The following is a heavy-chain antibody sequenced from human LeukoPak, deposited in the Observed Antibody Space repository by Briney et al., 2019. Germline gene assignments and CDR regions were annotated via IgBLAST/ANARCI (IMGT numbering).Heavy chain of an antibody. D-gene: IGHD3-10*01. Sequence: SETLSHPCAVSGYSLSNFYYWAWIRQPPGKGLEWIGTVYHNGSTYYNPSLKSRVTISIDKSENQFSLRLRSVTAADTALYYCARDEAQLWFDSWGKGTMVTVSS. CDR2: VYHNGST. CDR3: ARDEAQLWFDS. V-gene: IGHV4-38-2*02. J-gene: IGHJ5*01. CDR1: GYSLSNFYY.